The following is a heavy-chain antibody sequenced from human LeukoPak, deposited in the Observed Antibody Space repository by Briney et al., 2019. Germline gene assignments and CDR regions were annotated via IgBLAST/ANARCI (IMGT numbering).Heavy chain of an antibody. CDR2: IRDKGNSYTT. CDR3: ARVRYYYDSSGYYVN. D-gene: IGHD3-22*01. Sequence: GGSLRLSCAASGFAFSDHYMDWVCQAPGKGLEWVGRIRDKGNSYTTEYAASVKGRFTISRDDSKNSVYLQMNSLKTEDTAVYYCARVRYYYDSSGYYVNWGQGTLVTVSS. J-gene: IGHJ4*02. V-gene: IGHV3-72*01. CDR1: GFAFSDHY.